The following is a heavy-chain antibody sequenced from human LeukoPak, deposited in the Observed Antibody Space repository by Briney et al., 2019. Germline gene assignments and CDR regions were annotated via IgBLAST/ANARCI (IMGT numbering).Heavy chain of an antibody. D-gene: IGHD6-19*01. V-gene: IGHV4-59*08. CDR2: IYYSGST. J-gene: IGHJ5*02. Sequence: PSETLSLTCTVSGGSISSYYWSWIRQPAGKGLEWIGYIYYSGSTNYNPSLKSRVTISVDTSKNQFSLKLSSVTAADTAVYYCASSFTSGWSRPNWFDPWGQGTLVTVSS. CDR1: GGSISSYY. CDR3: ASSFTSGWSRPNWFDP.